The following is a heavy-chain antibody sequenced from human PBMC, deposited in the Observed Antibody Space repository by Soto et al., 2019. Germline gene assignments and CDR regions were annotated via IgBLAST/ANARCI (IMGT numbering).Heavy chain of an antibody. V-gene: IGHV3-21*04. D-gene: IGHD1-1*01. Sequence: GGSLRLSCAASGFTFSSSAMGWVRQPPGKGLEWVSAISSGSDNTDYADSVKGRFTISRDNAKNSLYLQMNSLRAEDTATYYCVRDRHPDGIWTHDSWGRGTLVTVSS. CDR3: VRDRHPDGIWTHDS. J-gene: IGHJ4*02. CDR1: GFTFSSSA. CDR2: ISSGSDNT.